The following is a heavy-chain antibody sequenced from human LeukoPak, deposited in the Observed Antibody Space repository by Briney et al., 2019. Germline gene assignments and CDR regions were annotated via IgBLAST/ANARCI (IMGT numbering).Heavy chain of an antibody. CDR1: GGSISSGGYY. CDR2: IYYSGSA. D-gene: IGHD6-6*01. V-gene: IGHV4-31*03. CDR3: ARASVIAARPNSVDY. Sequence: SQTLSLTCTVSGGSISSGGYYWSWIRPHPGKGLEWIGYIYYSGSAYYNPSLKSRITISVDTSKNQFSLKLSSVTAADTAVYYCARASVIAARPNSVDYWGQGTLVTVSS. J-gene: IGHJ4*02.